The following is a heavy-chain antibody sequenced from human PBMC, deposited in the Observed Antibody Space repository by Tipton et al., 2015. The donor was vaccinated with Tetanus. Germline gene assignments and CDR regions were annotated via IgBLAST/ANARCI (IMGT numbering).Heavy chain of an antibody. CDR1: GGSISSTDYY. Sequence: TLSLTCSVSGGSISSTDYYWSWIRQPPGKGLEWIGYMYHSGQAYYNSSLKSRAVILVDTSKNQFSLKLSSVTAADTAVYYCARYSIVATSNNWFGPWGQGTLVTVPS. CDR3: ARYSIVATSNNWFGP. D-gene: IGHD5-12*01. CDR2: MYHSGQA. V-gene: IGHV4-30-4*01. J-gene: IGHJ5*02.